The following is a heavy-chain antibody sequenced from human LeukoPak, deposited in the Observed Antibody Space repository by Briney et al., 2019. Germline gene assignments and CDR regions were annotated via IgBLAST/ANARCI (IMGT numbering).Heavy chain of an antibody. CDR2: IYYSGST. CDR1: GGSISSYY. V-gene: IGHV4-59*01. J-gene: IGHJ4*02. D-gene: IGHD2-2*01. Sequence: SETLSLTCTVSGGSISSYYWSWIRQPPGKGLEWIGYIYYSGSTNYKPSLKSRVTISVDTSKNQFSLKLSSVTAADTAVYYCARVNRGYCSSTSCRGVFDYWGQGTLVTVSS. CDR3: ARVNRGYCSSTSCRGVFDY.